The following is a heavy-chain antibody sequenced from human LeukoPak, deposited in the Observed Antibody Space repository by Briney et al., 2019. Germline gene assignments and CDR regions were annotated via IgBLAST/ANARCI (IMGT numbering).Heavy chain of an antibody. D-gene: IGHD3-22*01. Sequence: SETLSLTCAVYGGSFSGHYWSWIRQPPGKGLEWIGEINHSGSTNYNPSLKSRVTISVDTSKNQFSLKLSSVTAADTAVYYCASSGYQRGWFDPWGQGTLVIVSS. J-gene: IGHJ5*02. CDR1: GGSFSGHY. CDR3: ASSGYQRGWFDP. V-gene: IGHV4-34*01. CDR2: INHSGST.